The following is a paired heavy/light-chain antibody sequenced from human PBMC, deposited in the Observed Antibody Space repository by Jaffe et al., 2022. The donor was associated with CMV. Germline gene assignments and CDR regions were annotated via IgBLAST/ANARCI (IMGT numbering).Light chain of an antibody. CDR3: MQGTHWPYT. Sequence: VVMTQSPLSLPGTLGQPASISCRSSQSLVYSDGNTYLNWFQQRPGQSPRRLIYKVSDRDSGVPDRFSGSGSGTDFTLKISRMEAEDVGVYYCMQGTHWPYTFGQGTKLEIK. V-gene: IGKV2-30*01. CDR1: QSLVYSDGNTY. J-gene: IGKJ2*01. CDR2: KVS.
Heavy chain of an antibody. V-gene: IGHV3-9*01. CDR3: IKDISPGGADV. Sequence: DAQLVESGGGLVQPGGSLRVSCAASGFTFEEHAMHWVRQAPGKGLEWVSGIYWNNIVDYADSVRGRFTISRDNAKNSLHLQMDSLRAEDTALYYCIKDISPGGADVWGQGTTVTVSS. J-gene: IGHJ6*02. D-gene: IGHD3-16*01. CDR1: GFTFEEHA. CDR2: IYWNNIV.